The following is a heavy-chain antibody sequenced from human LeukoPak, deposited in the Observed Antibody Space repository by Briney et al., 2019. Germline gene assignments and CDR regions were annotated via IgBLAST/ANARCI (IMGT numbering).Heavy chain of an antibody. V-gene: IGHV3-30*03. D-gene: IGHD5-18*01. Sequence: PGGSLRLSCAASGFTFSSYGMHWVRQAPGKGLEWVAVISYDGSNKYYADSVKGRFTISRDNSKNTLYLQMNSLRAEDTAVYYCATSFGYSYGLDPWGQGTLVTVSS. CDR2: ISYDGSNK. CDR1: GFTFSSYG. J-gene: IGHJ5*02. CDR3: ATSFGYSYGLDP.